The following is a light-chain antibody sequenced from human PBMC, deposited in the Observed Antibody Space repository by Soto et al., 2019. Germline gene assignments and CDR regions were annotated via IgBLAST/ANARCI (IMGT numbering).Light chain of an antibody. CDR2: DVS. V-gene: IGLV2-11*01. CDR1: SSDIGGYNY. CDR3: CSYAGSYSWV. Sequence: QSVLTQPRSVSGSPEQSVTMSCTGTSSDIGGYNYVSWYQQHPGKAPKLIIYDVSRRPSGVPDRFSGPKSGNTASLTISGLQAEDEADYFCCSYAGSYSWVFDEGTKLTVL. J-gene: IGLJ2*01.